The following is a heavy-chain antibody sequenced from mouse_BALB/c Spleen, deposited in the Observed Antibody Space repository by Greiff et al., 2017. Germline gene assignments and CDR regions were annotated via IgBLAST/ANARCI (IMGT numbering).Heavy chain of an antibody. J-gene: IGHJ2*01. D-gene: IGHD2-10*01. CDR3: ARHREPYYGLDY. CDR1: GFAFSSYD. Sequence: EVQVVESGGGLVKPGGSLKLSCAASGFAFSSYDTSWVRQTPEKRLEWVAYISSGGGSTYYPDTVKGRFTISRDNAKNTLYLQMSSLKSEDTAMYYCARHREPYYGLDYWGQGTTLTVSS. CDR2: ISSGGGST. V-gene: IGHV5-12-1*01.